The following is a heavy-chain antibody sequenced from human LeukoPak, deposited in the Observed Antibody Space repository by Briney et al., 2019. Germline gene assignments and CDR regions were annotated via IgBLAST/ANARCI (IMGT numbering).Heavy chain of an antibody. CDR3: ARWVYGAYFDY. V-gene: IGHV3-66*01. Sequence: GGSLRLPCAASGFTVSSNYMSLVRQAPGKGLEWVSVIYSGGSTYYADSVKGRFTISRDNSKNTLYLQMNSLRAEDTAVYYCARWVYGAYFDYWGQGTLVTVSS. J-gene: IGHJ4*02. CDR1: GFTVSSNY. CDR2: IYSGGST. D-gene: IGHD4-17*01.